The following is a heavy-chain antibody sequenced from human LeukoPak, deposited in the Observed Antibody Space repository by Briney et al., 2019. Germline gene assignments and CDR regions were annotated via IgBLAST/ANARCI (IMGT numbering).Heavy chain of an antibody. CDR3: ARDYYDILTGYAGSSRFHEGRLGSDP. CDR2: IIPSFGTS. J-gene: IGHJ5*02. CDR1: GCTFHNYA. D-gene: IGHD3-9*01. Sequence: VNVTCMACGCTFHNYAISWVGQAGGRGLEWMGGIIPSFGTSNYAQRFQGRVTIATDESRSTAYMELSSLRSGDTAVYYCARDYYDILTGYAGSSRFHEGRLGSDPWGQGTLVTVSS. V-gene: IGHV1-69*05.